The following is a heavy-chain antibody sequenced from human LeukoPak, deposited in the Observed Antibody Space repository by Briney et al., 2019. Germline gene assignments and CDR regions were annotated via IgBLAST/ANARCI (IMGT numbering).Heavy chain of an antibody. D-gene: IGHD3-10*01. CDR2: IYNDGRI. Sequence: PGGSLRLSCAASGFSVSTKYMSWVRQAPGKGLEWVSSIYNDGRIYYADSVKGRFSNSRDNSKNTLDLQMNSLRAEDTAVYYCASSEGGYGSGSWDYWGQGTLVTVSS. CDR1: GFSVSTKY. V-gene: IGHV3-66*01. J-gene: IGHJ4*02. CDR3: ASSEGGYGSGSWDY.